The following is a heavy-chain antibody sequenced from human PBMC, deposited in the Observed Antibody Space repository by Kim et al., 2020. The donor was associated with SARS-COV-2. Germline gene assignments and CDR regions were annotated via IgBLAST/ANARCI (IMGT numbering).Heavy chain of an antibody. J-gene: IGHJ4*02. CDR1: GFAFGSYS. CDR3: ARGLGRGGPDD. V-gene: IGHV3-48*04. Sequence: GGALRLSCAASGFAFGSYSMNWLRQAPGKGLEWLSHISSSSEPIYYADSVKDRFTISRDNAENSLFLQMNSLRAEDTAMYYCARGLGRGGPDDWGQGTLGTVSS. D-gene: IGHD1-1*01. CDR2: ISSSSEPI.